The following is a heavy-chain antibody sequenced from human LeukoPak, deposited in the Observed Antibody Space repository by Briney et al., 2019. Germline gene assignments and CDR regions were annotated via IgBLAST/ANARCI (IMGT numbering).Heavy chain of an antibody. CDR3: ARPRYCSSISCYFHAFDV. J-gene: IGHJ3*01. Sequence: GGSLRLSCAASGFTFSSYGMHWVRQAPGKGLEWVAFIRYDGSNKYYAESVKGRFTISRDNSKNTLYLQMNSLRAEDTAVYYCARPRYCSSISCYFHAFDVWGQGTMVTVSS. D-gene: IGHD2-2*01. CDR2: IRYDGSNK. V-gene: IGHV3-30*02. CDR1: GFTFSSYG.